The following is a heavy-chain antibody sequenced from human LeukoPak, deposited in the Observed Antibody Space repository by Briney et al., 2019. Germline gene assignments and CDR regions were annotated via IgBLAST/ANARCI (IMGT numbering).Heavy chain of an antibody. J-gene: IGHJ6*02. CDR1: GYSISSGYY. D-gene: IGHD3-22*01. CDR2: IYHSGST. CDR3: ARAYYDSSGYLRDYYYGMDA. Sequence: PSETLSLTCTVSGYSISSGYYWGWIRQPPGKGLEWFGSIYHSGSTYYNPSLKSRVTISVDTSKNQFSLKLSSVTAADTAVYYCARAYYDSSGYLRDYYYGMDAWGQGTTVTVSS. V-gene: IGHV4-38-2*02.